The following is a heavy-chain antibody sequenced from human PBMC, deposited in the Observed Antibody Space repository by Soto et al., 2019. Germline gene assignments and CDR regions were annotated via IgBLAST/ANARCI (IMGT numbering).Heavy chain of an antibody. J-gene: IGHJ6*02. CDR2: MNPNNGNT. CDR3: ARQYYHFWSGYNCGMDV. V-gene: IGHV1-8*01. Sequence: QVQLVQSGAEVKKPGASVKVSCKASGYTFTSYDINWVRQAPGQGLEWMGWMNPNNGNTGYAQKFQGRVTMTRNTTISTAYMELSSLRSAGTAVYYCARQYYHFWSGYNCGMDVWGQWTTVTVSS. D-gene: IGHD3-3*01. CDR1: GYTFTSYD.